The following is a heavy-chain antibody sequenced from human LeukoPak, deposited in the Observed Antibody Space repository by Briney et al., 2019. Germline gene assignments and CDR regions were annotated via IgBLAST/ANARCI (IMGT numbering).Heavy chain of an antibody. CDR1: GGSISSSSYY. CDR3: ARCSSSWYDDAFDI. D-gene: IGHD6-13*01. Sequence: SETLSHTCTVSGGSISSSSYYWGWIRQPPGKGLEWIGSIYYSGSTYYNPSLKSRVTKSVDTSKNQFSLKLSSVTAADTAVYYCARCSSSWYDDAFDIWGQGTMVTVSS. J-gene: IGHJ3*02. V-gene: IGHV4-39*01. CDR2: IYYSGST.